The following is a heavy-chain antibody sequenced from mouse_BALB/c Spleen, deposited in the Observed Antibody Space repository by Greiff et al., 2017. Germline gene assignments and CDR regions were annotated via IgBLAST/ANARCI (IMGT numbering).Heavy chain of an antibody. D-gene: IGHD2-14*01. J-gene: IGHJ4*01. V-gene: IGHV1-63*02. Sequence: VQLQQSGAELVRPGTSVKISCKASGYTFTNYWLGWVKQRPGHGLEWIGDIYPGGGYTNYNEKFKGKATLTADTSSSTAYMQLSSLTSEDSAVYFRAREGSYYRYDDAMDYWGQGTSVTVSS. CDR1: GYTFTNYW. CDR2: IYPGGGYT. CDR3: AREGSYYRYDDAMDY.